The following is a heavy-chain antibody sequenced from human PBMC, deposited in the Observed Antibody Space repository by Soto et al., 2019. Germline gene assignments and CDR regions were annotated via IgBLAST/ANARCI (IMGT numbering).Heavy chain of an antibody. J-gene: IGHJ5*02. CDR3: ARHIPERHLLVPDTSGWYANWFDP. CDR1: GGSISSSSYY. Sequence: SETLSLTCTVSGGSISSSSYYWGWIRQPPGKGLEWIGSIYYSGSTYYNPSLKSRVTISVDTSKNQFSLKLSSVTAADTAVYYCARHIPERHLLVPDTSGWYANWFDPWGHGTLVTVSS. V-gene: IGHV4-39*01. CDR2: IYYSGST. D-gene: IGHD6-13*01.